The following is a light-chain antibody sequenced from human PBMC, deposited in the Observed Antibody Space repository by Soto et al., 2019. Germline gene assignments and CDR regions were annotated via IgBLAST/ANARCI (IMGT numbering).Light chain of an antibody. CDR1: QSVSSSF. Sequence: EIVLTQSPGTLSLSPGEGATLSCRASQSVSSSFLAWYQQKVGQAPRLLIYGASSRATGIPDRFSGSGSGTDFTLTISSLQPEDVATYYCQKYNSARWTFGQGTKVDIK. J-gene: IGKJ1*01. CDR3: QKYNSARWT. CDR2: GAS. V-gene: IGKV3-20*01.